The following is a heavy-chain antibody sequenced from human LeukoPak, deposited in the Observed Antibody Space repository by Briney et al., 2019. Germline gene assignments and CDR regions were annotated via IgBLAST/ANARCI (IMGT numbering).Heavy chain of an antibody. D-gene: IGHD6-13*01. CDR2: IYWNDDK. CDR3: AHYLAAADAFDI. J-gene: IGHJ3*02. V-gene: IGHV2-5*01. Sequence: SGPTLVKPTQTLTLTCTFSGFSLSTSGVGVGWIRQPPGKALEWLALIYWNDDKRYSPSLKSRLTITKDTSKNQVVLTMTNMDPVDTATYYCAHYLAAADAFDIWGQGTMVTVSS. CDR1: GFSLSTSGVG.